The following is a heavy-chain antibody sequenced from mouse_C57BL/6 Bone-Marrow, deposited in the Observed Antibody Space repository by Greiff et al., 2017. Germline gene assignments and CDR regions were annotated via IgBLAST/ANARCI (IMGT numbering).Heavy chain of an antibody. J-gene: IGHJ2*01. CDR3: ARTITTVVGDY. CDR1: GYAFSSSW. D-gene: IGHD1-1*01. Sequence: VQGVESGPELVKPGASVKISCKASGYAFSSSWMNWVKQRPGKGLEWIGRIYPGDGDTNYNGKFKGKATLTADKSSSTAYMQLSSLTSEDSAVYFCARTITTVVGDYWGQGTTLTVSA. V-gene: IGHV1-82*01. CDR2: IYPGDGDT.